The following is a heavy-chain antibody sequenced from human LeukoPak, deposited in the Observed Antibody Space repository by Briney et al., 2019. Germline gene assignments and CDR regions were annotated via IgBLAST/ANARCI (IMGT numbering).Heavy chain of an antibody. V-gene: IGHV5-51*01. Sequence: GESLKISCKGSGYSFTSYWIGWVRQMPGKGLEWMGIIYPGDSDTRYSPSFQGPATISADKSISTAYLQWSSLKASDTAMYYCARHKVLSGSYLPDYWGQGTLVTVSS. J-gene: IGHJ4*02. D-gene: IGHD1-26*01. CDR1: GYSFTSYW. CDR3: ARHKVLSGSYLPDY. CDR2: IYPGDSDT.